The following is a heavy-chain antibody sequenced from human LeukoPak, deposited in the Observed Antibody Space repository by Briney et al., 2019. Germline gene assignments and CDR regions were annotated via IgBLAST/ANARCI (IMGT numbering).Heavy chain of an antibody. CDR1: GFTFHDYT. J-gene: IGHJ4*02. D-gene: IGHD1-26*01. CDR2: ISSSSSDTI. CDR3: ASGMRVGPNI. Sequence: GRSLRLSCAASGFTFHDYTMHWVRQVPGKGLEWVSSISSSSSDTIYYADSVKGRFTISRDNAKNSLYLQMNSPRAEDTAVYYCASGMRVGPNIWGQGTLVTVSS. V-gene: IGHV3-69-1*01.